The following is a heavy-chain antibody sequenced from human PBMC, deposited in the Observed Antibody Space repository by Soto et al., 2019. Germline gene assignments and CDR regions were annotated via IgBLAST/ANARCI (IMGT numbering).Heavy chain of an antibody. V-gene: IGHV3-33*06. CDR2: IWFDGNTA. D-gene: IGHD4-17*01. Sequence: GGSLRLSCAASGFVFSTFGMHWVRQAPGKGLEWVALIWFDGNTAYYADAVKGRFTISRDNSRETLFLQMDSLRAEDTAVYYCAKDSFPSYGASVAVTSSFDSWGLGTLVTVSS. J-gene: IGHJ4*02. CDR1: GFVFSTFG. CDR3: AKDSFPSYGASVAVTSSFDS.